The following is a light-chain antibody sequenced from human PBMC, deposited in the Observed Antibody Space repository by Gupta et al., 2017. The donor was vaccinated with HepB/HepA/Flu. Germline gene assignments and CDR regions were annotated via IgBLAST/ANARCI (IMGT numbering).Light chain of an antibody. CDR2: QAS. Sequence: DIQMTQPPSTLSASVGDRVTITCRASQSIDIWLAWYQQKPRKAPKLLIYQASHLQSGVPSRFSGSGSGTEITLTISSLQPDDFTTYRCQQYNDHWTFGQGTKVEIK. J-gene: IGKJ1*01. CDR1: QSIDIW. V-gene: IGKV1-5*03. CDR3: QQYNDHWT.